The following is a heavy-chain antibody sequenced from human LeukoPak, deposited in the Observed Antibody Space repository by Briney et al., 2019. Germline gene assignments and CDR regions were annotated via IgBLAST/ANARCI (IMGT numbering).Heavy chain of an antibody. D-gene: IGHD2-2*01. CDR3: VKQIAGDYCSSSSCYFDY. J-gene: IGHJ4*02. Sequence: PGGSLRLSCAASGFTFSSYGMHWARQAPGKGLEWVAFIRYDGSNKYYGDSVQGRFTISRDNSKNTLYLQMNSLRAEDTAVYYCVKQIAGDYCSSSSCYFDYWGQGTLVTVSS. CDR1: GFTFSSYG. V-gene: IGHV3-30*02. CDR2: IRYDGSNK.